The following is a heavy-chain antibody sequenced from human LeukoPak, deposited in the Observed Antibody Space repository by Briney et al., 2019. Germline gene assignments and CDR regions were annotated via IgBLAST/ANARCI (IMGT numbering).Heavy chain of an antibody. CDR1: GFSFSTYG. Sequence: GGSLRLSCAASGFSFSTYGMHWVRQAPGKGLEWVAVISYDGSNKYYADSVKGRFTISRDNSKNTLYLQMNSLRAEDTAVYYCAEDLSSSWYYYYYGMDVWGQGTTVTVSS. V-gene: IGHV3-30*18. J-gene: IGHJ6*02. D-gene: IGHD6-13*01. CDR3: AEDLSSSWYYYYYGMDV. CDR2: ISYDGSNK.